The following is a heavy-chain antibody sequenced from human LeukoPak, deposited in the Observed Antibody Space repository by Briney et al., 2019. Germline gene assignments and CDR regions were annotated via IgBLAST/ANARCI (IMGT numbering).Heavy chain of an antibody. Sequence: SVKVSCKASGGTFSSYAISWVRQVPGQGLEWMGRIIPILGIANYAQKFQGRVTITADKSTSTAYMELSSLRSEDTAVYYCASCRYYDSSGILDLDYWGQGTLVTVSS. CDR3: ASCRYYDSSGILDLDY. CDR1: GGTFSSYA. D-gene: IGHD3-22*01. V-gene: IGHV1-69*04. CDR2: IIPILGIA. J-gene: IGHJ4*02.